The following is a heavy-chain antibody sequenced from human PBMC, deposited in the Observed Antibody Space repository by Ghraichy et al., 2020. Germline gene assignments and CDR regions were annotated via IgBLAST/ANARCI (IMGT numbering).Heavy chain of an antibody. CDR1: EFTLGTYY. D-gene: IGHD2-21*02. CDR2: IKADGGET. Sequence: GESLNISCAASEFTLGTYYMTWVRQTPGMGLEWVATIKADGGETWYMDSVRGRFTISRDNAKNSLYLQMNSLGVDDTALYYCAREYPVTETGAFDIWGQGTMVTVSS. J-gene: IGHJ3*02. V-gene: IGHV3-7*03. CDR3: AREYPVTETGAFDI.